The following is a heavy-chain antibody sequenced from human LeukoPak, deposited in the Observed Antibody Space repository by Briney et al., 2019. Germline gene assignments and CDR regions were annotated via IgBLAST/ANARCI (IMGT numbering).Heavy chain of an antibody. CDR3: ARAIILTGYLDY. CDR2: INPNSGGT. J-gene: IGHJ4*02. V-gene: IGHV1-2*02. Sequence: ASVKVSCKASGYTFTGYYMHWVRQAPGQGLEWMGWINPNSGGTNYAQKFQGRVTMTRDTSISTAYMELSRLRSDDTAVYYCARAIILTGYLDYWGQGTLVTVSS. D-gene: IGHD3-9*01. CDR1: GYTFTGYY.